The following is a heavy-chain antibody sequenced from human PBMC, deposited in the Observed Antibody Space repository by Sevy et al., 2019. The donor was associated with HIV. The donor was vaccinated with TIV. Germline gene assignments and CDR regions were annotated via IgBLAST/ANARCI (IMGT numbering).Heavy chain of an antibody. J-gene: IGHJ5*02. CDR1: GYTFTGYY. CDR3: ARGRFGVVPAAKDWFHP. CDR2: INPNSGGT. V-gene: IGHV1-2*06. Sequence: ASVKVSCKASGYTFTGYYMHWVRQAPGQGLEWMGRINPNSGGTNYAQKFQGRVTMTRDTSISTAYMELSRLRSDDTAVYYCARGRFGVVPAAKDWFHPWGQGTLVTVSS. D-gene: IGHD2-2*01.